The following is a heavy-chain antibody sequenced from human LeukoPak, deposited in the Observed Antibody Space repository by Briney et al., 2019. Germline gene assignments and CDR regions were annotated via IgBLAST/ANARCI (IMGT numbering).Heavy chain of an antibody. Sequence: SETLSLTCTVSGGSIRSYYWSWIRQPAGKGLEWIGRIYTSGSTNYNPSLKSRVTMSVDTSKNQFSLKLSSVTAADTAVYYCARGPTYYDFWSGSGLYNWFDPWGQGTLVTVSS. CDR1: GGSIRSYY. J-gene: IGHJ5*02. V-gene: IGHV4-4*07. D-gene: IGHD3-3*01. CDR2: IYTSGST. CDR3: ARGPTYYDFWSGSGLYNWFDP.